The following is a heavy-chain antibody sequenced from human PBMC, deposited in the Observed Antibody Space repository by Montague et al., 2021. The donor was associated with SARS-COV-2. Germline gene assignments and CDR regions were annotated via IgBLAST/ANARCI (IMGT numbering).Heavy chain of an antibody. J-gene: IGHJ4*02. CDR2: ITYGGMA. CDR1: GGSISTSNW. CDR3: AGKVLTVPADY. V-gene: IGHV4-4*02. D-gene: IGHD4-11*01. Sequence: SETLSLTCAVSGGSISTSNWWSFGRQPPAKGLLWLGEITYGGMATYNQSLKSRATISMDRSRKLFSLQLSSATAAATATYYCAGKVLTVPADYWGQGTLVTVS.